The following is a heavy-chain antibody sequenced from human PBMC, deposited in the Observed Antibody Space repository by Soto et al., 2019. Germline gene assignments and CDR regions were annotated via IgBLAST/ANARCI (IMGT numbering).Heavy chain of an antibody. Sequence: GGSLRLSCAASGFTFSDYYMSWIRQAPGKGLEWVAVISYDGSNKYYADSVKGRFTISRDNAKNSLYLEINSLRAEDTAVFYCARGSGSHDYWGQGTLVTVSS. CDR1: GFTFSDYY. V-gene: IGHV3-30-3*01. J-gene: IGHJ4*02. CDR3: ARGSGSHDY. D-gene: IGHD1-26*01. CDR2: ISYDGSNK.